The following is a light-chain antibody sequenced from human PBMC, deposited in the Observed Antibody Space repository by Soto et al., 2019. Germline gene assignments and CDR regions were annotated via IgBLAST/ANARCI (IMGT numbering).Light chain of an antibody. Sequence: IVWTQSPGTLSLSPGERATLSCRASQSVSSSYLAWYQQKPGQAPRLLIYGASSRATGIPDRFSGSGCGTDFTLTISRLEPEDFAVYYCQQYGSSPPITFGQGTRLEIK. CDR3: QQYGSSPPIT. J-gene: IGKJ5*01. CDR2: GAS. V-gene: IGKV3-20*01. CDR1: QSVSSSY.